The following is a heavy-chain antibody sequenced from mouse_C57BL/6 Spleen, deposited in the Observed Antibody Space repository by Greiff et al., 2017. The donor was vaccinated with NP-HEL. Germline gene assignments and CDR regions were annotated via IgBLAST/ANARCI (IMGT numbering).Heavy chain of an antibody. Sequence: VQLQQPGAELVKPGASVKLSCKASGYTFTSYWMHWVKQRPGQGLQWIGMIHPNSGSTNYNEKFKSKATLTVDKSSSTAYMQLSSLTSEDSAVYYCARITTVVALYWYFDVWGTGTTVTVSS. D-gene: IGHD1-1*01. J-gene: IGHJ1*03. CDR1: GYTFTSYW. V-gene: IGHV1-64*01. CDR2: IHPNSGST. CDR3: ARITTVVALYWYFDV.